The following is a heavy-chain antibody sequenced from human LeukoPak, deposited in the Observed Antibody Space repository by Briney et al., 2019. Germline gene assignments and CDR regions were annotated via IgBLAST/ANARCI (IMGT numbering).Heavy chain of an antibody. V-gene: IGHV4-31*03. J-gene: IGHJ4*02. CDR1: GGSISSGGYY. CDR3: ARAPRGVRGVSYDY. Sequence: SQTLSLTCTVSGGSISSGGYYWSWTRQRPGKGLEWIGYIYYSGSTYYNPSLKSRVTISVDTSKNQFSLKLSSVTAADTAVYYCARAPRGVRGVSYDYWGQGTLVTVSS. CDR2: IYYSGST. D-gene: IGHD3-10*01.